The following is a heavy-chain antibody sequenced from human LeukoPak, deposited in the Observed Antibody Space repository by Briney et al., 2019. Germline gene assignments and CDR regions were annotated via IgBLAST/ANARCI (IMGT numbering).Heavy chain of an antibody. CDR3: ARGTYYYGSGIAFDI. CDR2: IYCSGST. D-gene: IGHD3-10*01. V-gene: IGHV4-59*08. J-gene: IGHJ3*02. CDR1: GDSSSTCS. Sequence: SETLSLTCTVSGDSSSTCSWTWIRQPPGKGLEWIGDIYCSGSTDHNPSLKSRVTFSVDTSKNQFSLKLSSVTAADTAVYYCARGTYYYGSGIAFDIWGQGTMVTVSS.